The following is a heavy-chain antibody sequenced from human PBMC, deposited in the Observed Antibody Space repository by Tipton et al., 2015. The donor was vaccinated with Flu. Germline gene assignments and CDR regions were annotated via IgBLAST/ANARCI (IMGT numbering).Heavy chain of an antibody. CDR1: GYTFTNYG. J-gene: IGHJ4*02. Sequence: QVQLVQSGAEVKKPGASVKVSCRASGYTFTNYGISWVRQAPGQGLEWMGWISAYSGDTIYAQKLQGRVTMTADTSTTTAYMELRSLRSDDTAVYYCARDLSYFWSGYSPIVYWGQGTLVTVSS. V-gene: IGHV1-18*01. CDR3: ARDLSYFWSGYSPIVY. D-gene: IGHD3-3*01. CDR2: ISAYSGDT.